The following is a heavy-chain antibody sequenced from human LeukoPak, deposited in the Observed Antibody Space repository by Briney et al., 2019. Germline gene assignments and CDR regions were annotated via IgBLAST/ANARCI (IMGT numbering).Heavy chain of an antibody. D-gene: IGHD6-13*01. CDR1: GFTFSSYE. V-gene: IGHV3-48*03. CDR3: ARVGRTYSSSWSPGYYYYGMDV. Sequence: GGSLRLSCAASGFTFSSYEMNWVRQAPGKGLEWVSYISSSGSTIYYADSVKGRFTISRDNAKNSLYLQMNSLRAEDTAVYYCARVGRTYSSSWSPGYYYYGMDVWGQGTLVTVSS. J-gene: IGHJ6*02. CDR2: ISSSGSTI.